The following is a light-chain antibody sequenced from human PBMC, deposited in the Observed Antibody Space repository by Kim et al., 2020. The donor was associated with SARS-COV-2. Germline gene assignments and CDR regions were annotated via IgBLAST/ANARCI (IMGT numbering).Light chain of an antibody. Sequence: QPVLTQPPSASASLGASVTLTCTLSSGYSNYKVDWYQQRPGKGPRFVMRVGTGGIVGSKGDGIPDRFSVLGSGLNRYLTIKNIQEEDESDYYCGADHGSGSNLRVFGTGTKVTVL. CDR3: GADHGSGSNLRV. V-gene: IGLV9-49*01. J-gene: IGLJ1*01. CDR2: VGTGGIVG. CDR1: SGYSNYK.